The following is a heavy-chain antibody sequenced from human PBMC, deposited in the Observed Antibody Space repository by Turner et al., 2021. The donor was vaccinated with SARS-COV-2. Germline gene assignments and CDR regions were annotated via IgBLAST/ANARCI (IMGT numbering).Heavy chain of an antibody. D-gene: IGHD3-10*01. CDR3: ARSPGTRE. V-gene: IGHV3-21*01. CDR2: ISTSSSYI. Sequence: VQLVNSGGGLSKLGGSLGLSCAASGFIFSSYSMNWVRQAPGKGLEWVSSISTSSSYIYYADSVKGRFTISRDNAKNSLYLQMNSLRAEDTAVYYCARSPGTREWGQGTLVTVSS. J-gene: IGHJ4*02. CDR1: GFIFSSYS.